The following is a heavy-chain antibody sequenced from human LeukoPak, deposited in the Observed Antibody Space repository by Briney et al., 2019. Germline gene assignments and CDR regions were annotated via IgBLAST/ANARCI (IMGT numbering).Heavy chain of an antibody. CDR2: ISSSSSYI. Sequence: GESLKISCAASGFTFSSYSMNWVRQAPGKGLEWVSSISSSSSYIYYADSVKGRFTISRDNAKNSLYLQMNSLRAEDTAVYYCATVLRYSDAFDIWGQGTMVTVSS. CDR1: GFTFSSYS. J-gene: IGHJ3*02. V-gene: IGHV3-21*01. CDR3: ATVLRYSDAFDI. D-gene: IGHD3-9*01.